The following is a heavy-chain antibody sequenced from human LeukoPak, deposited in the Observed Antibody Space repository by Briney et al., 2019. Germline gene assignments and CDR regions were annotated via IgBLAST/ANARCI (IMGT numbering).Heavy chain of an antibody. D-gene: IGHD3-22*01. CDR2: INWNGGST. V-gene: IGHV3-20*04. CDR3: ARVRGYYGSSGYIDY. J-gene: IGHJ4*02. CDR1: GFTFDDYG. Sequence: GGSLRLSCAASGFTFDDYGMSWVRQAPGKGLEWVSGINWNGGSTGYADSVKGRFTISRDNAKNSLYLQMNSLRAEDTALYYCARVRGYYGSSGYIDYWGQGTLVTVSS.